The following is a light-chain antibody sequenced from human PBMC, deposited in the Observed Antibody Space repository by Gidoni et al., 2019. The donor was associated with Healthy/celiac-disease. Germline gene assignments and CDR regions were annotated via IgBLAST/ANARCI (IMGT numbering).Light chain of an antibody. CDR3: QQYYSTPQT. V-gene: IGKV4-1*01. J-gene: IGKJ1*01. CDR1: QSVLYSSNNKNY. CDR2: WAS. Sequence: IVMVPSPDSLAVSLGESATINCKSSQSVLYSSNNKNYLAWYQQKPGQPPKLLIYWASTRESGVPDRFSGSGSGTDFTLTISSLQAEDVAVYYCQQYYSTPQTFGQGTKVEIK.